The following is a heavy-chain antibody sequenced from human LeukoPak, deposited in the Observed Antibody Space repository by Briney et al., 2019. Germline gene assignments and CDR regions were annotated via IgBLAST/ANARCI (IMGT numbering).Heavy chain of an antibody. Sequence: GGSLRLSCAASGFTFSSYAMSWVRQAPGKGLEWVSAISGSGGSTYYADSVKGRFTISRDNSKNTLYLQMNSLRAEDTAVYCCAKAHSSGYLTPFDYWGQGTLVTVSS. J-gene: IGHJ4*02. CDR2: ISGSGGST. V-gene: IGHV3-23*01. D-gene: IGHD3-22*01. CDR3: AKAHSSGYLTPFDY. CDR1: GFTFSSYA.